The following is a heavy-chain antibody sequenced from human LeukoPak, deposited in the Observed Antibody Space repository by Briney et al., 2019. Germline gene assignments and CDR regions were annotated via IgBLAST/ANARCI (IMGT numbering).Heavy chain of an antibody. Sequence: GESLKISCKCSGYSLSSYWIAWVRQMPGNGLEWMGIIYPGDSDTRYSPSFQGQVTISAYKSISTAYLQWSSLKASDTAMYYCARLKVEYSSSWYLPGYWGQGTLVTVSS. V-gene: IGHV5-51*01. CDR2: IYPGDSDT. CDR1: GYSLSSYW. J-gene: IGHJ4*02. CDR3: ARLKVEYSSSWYLPGY. D-gene: IGHD6-13*01.